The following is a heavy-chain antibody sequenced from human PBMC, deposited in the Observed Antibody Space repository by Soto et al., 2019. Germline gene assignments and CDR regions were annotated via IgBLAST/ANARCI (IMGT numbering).Heavy chain of an antibody. Sequence: GGSRRRSGVVAGWTLIRRWMRWVRQAPGKGLEWVSYISTSSSTTYYADSVKGRFTISRDNSKNTLYLQMNSLRAEDTAVYYCAREIERLLGYWGQGTLVTVSS. CDR2: ISTSSSTT. J-gene: IGHJ4*02. CDR3: AREIERLLGY. D-gene: IGHD3-3*01. CDR1: GWTLIRRW. V-gene: IGHV3-48*01.